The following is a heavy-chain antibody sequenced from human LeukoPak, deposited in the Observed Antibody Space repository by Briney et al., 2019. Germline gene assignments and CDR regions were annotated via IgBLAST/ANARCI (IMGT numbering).Heavy chain of an antibody. CDR2: IKGDGTEK. V-gene: IGHV3-7*01. D-gene: IGHD3-22*01. Sequence: PGGSLRLSCVASGFRFSSYWMTWVRQSPGKGLEWVANIKGDGTEKYYVESVKGRFTISRDNAKNSLFLRMNSLRVEDTTVYYCAKASLWSYDSSGYHYWGQGTLVSVSS. CDR1: GFRFSSYW. J-gene: IGHJ4*02. CDR3: AKASLWSYDSSGYHY.